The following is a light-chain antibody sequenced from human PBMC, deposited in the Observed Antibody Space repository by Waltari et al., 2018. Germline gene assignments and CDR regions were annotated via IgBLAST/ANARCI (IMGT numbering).Light chain of an antibody. V-gene: IGKV1-5*03. Sequence: DIQMTQSPSTLSASLGDRVTITCRASQTISVWLAWYQQKPGKAPKLLISEASTSESGVPSRFSGSGSGTEFTLTIISLQPDDFATYYCQQYNTYPVTFGQGTYLEIK. CDR2: EAS. J-gene: IGKJ2*01. CDR3: QQYNTYPVT. CDR1: QTISVW.